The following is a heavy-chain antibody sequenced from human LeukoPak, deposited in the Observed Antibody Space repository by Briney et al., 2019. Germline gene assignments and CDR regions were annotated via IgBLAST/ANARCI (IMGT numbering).Heavy chain of an antibody. CDR3: ARDYDYVWGSYRYPIDY. CDR1: GYTFTSYG. Sequence: ASVTVSCEASGYTFTSYGISWVRQAPGQGLEWMGWISAYNGNTNYAQKLQGRVTMTTDTSTSTAYMELRSLRSDDTAVYYCARDYDYVWGSYRYPIDYWGQGTLVTVSS. J-gene: IGHJ4*02. V-gene: IGHV1-18*01. CDR2: ISAYNGNT. D-gene: IGHD3-16*02.